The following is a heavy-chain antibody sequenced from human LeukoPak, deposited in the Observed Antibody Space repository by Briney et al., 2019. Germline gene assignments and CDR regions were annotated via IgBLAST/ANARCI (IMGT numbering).Heavy chain of an antibody. CDR1: GGSFSGYY. D-gene: IGHD3-3*01. J-gene: IGHJ4*02. Sequence: SETLSLTCAVYGGSFSGYYWGWIRQPPGKGLEWIGEINHSGSTNYNPSLKSRVTISVDTSKNQFSLKLSSVTAADTAVYYCAIPYYDFWSGYYPTSRSFDYWGQGTLVTASS. CDR2: INHSGST. V-gene: IGHV4-34*01. CDR3: AIPYYDFWSGYYPTSRSFDY.